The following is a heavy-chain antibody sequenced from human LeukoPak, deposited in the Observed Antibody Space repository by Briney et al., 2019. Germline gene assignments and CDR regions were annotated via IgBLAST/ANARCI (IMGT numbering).Heavy chain of an antibody. CDR2: ISSSSSTI. J-gene: IGHJ6*03. CDR3: ARDSWGRYCSGGNCYADYYYYMDV. Sequence: GGSLRLSCAASGFTFSTYAMSWVRQAPGKGLEWVSYISSSSSTIYYADSVKGRFTISRDNAKNSLYLQMNSLRAEDTAVYYCARDSWGRYCSGGNCYADYYYYMDVWGKGTTVTVSS. V-gene: IGHV3-48*01. CDR1: GFTFSTYA. D-gene: IGHD2-15*01.